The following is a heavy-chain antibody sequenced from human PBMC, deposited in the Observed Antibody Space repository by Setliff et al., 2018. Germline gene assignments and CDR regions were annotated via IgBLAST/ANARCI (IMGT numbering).Heavy chain of an antibody. Sequence: GGSLRLSCAASGFTFSSYSMNWVRQAPGKGLEWVSYISSSSSTIYYADSVKGRFTISRDNAKNSLYLHMNSLRAEDTAVYYCAREVRSSGWYGEDAFDIWGQGTMVTVSS. CDR3: AREVRSSGWYGEDAFDI. D-gene: IGHD6-19*01. CDR2: ISSSSSTI. J-gene: IGHJ3*02. V-gene: IGHV3-48*04. CDR1: GFTFSSYS.